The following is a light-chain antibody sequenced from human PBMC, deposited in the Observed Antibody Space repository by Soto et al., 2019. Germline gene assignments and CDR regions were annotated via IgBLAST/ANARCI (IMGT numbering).Light chain of an antibody. CDR2: GAS. V-gene: IGKV3-15*01. Sequence: EIVMTQSPATLSVSPGGRATLSCRASQSISDTLAWYQQKPGQAPRLLIHGASTRATGFPARFSGSGSGTDFTLTISSLQSEDFAVYYCQQYNNWQWTFGQGTKVENK. CDR3: QQYNNWQWT. CDR1: QSISDT. J-gene: IGKJ1*01.